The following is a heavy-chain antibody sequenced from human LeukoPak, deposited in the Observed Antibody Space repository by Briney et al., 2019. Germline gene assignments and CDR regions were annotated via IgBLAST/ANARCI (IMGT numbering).Heavy chain of an antibody. CDR3: ARDSYRLGAVVL. CDR1: GGSTSSYY. Sequence: SETLSLTCTVAGGSTSSYYRSWIRQPAGKGLEWIGRKYSSGSTNYNPSLKSRLTMSVDTSKNQFSLKLSAVTAADTAVYYCARDSYRLGAVVLWGQGTMVTVSS. J-gene: IGHJ3*01. D-gene: IGHD6-25*01. CDR2: KYSSGST. V-gene: IGHV4-4*07.